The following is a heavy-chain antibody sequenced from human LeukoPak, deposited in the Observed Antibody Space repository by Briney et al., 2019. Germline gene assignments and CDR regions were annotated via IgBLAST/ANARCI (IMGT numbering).Heavy chain of an antibody. CDR1: GFTFSSYW. V-gene: IGHV3-7*01. CDR3: ARDDCSSISCYHNWFDP. CDR2: IKNDGSEI. D-gene: IGHD2-2*01. J-gene: IGHJ5*02. Sequence: GGSLRLSCAASGFTFSSYWMSWVRQAPGKGLEWVANIKNDGSEIYYVDSVKGRFTISRDNAKNSLYLQMNSLRAEDTAVYYCARDDCSSISCYHNWFDPWGQGTLVTVSS.